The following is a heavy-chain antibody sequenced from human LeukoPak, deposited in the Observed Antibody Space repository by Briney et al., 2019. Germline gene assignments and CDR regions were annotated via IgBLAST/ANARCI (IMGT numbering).Heavy chain of an antibody. Sequence: PGGSLRLSCAASGFTFSSYWVHWVRQAPGKGLVWVSRINGDGSSTSYADSVKGRFTISRDNAKNTLYLQMTSLRVEDTAVCYCAAVVRSGSPFDYWGQGTLVTVSS. V-gene: IGHV3-74*01. D-gene: IGHD6-25*01. CDR1: GFTFSSYW. J-gene: IGHJ4*02. CDR3: AAVVRSGSPFDY. CDR2: INGDGSST.